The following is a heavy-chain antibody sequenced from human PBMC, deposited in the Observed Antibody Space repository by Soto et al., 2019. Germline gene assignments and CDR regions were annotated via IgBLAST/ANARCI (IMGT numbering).Heavy chain of an antibody. CDR1: GGSISSSSYY. CDR2: IYYSGST. D-gene: IGHD3-3*01. CDR3: ARQYYDFWSGYYSSLTYYYYYGMDV. Sequence: ASETLSLTCTVSGGSISSSSYYWGWIRQPPGKGLEWIGSIYYSGSTYYNPSLKSRVTISVDTSKNQFSLKLSSVTAADTAVYYCARQYYDFWSGYYSSLTYYYYYGMDVWGQGTTVTVSS. V-gene: IGHV4-39*01. J-gene: IGHJ6*02.